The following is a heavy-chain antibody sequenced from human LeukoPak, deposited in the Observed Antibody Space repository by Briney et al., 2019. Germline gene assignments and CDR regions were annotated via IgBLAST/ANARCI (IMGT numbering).Heavy chain of an antibody. D-gene: IGHD3-10*01. CDR1: GFTFSGSA. CDR3: TGRTDGSGSYFDY. Sequence: GGSLRLSCAASGFTFSGSAMHWVRQASGKGLELVGRMRSKANTYATAYAASVKGRFTISRDDSKNTAYLQMNSLKTEDTAVYYCTGRTDGSGSYFDYWGQGTLVTVSS. J-gene: IGHJ4*02. CDR2: MRSKANTYAT. V-gene: IGHV3-73*01.